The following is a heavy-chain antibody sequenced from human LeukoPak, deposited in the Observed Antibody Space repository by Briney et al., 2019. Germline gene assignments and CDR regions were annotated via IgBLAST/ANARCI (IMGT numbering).Heavy chain of an antibody. V-gene: IGHV4-30-2*01. CDR2: IYHSGST. J-gene: IGHJ5*02. CDR1: GGSISSGGYS. D-gene: IGHD3-3*01. Sequence: SSETLSLTCAVSGGSISSGGYSWRWIRQPPGKGLEWIGYIYHSGSTYYNPSLKSRVTISVDRSKNQFSLKLSSVTAADTAVYYCARGKNDFWSGNWFDPWGQGTLVTVSS. CDR3: ARGKNDFWSGNWFDP.